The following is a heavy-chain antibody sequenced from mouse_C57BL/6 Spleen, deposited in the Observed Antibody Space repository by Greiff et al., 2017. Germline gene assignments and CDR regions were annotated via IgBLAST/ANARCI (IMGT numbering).Heavy chain of an antibody. CDR3: ARDDGYLYAMDY. D-gene: IGHD2-2*01. CDR1: GFTFSDFY. Sequence: EVKVVESGGGLVQSGRSLRLSCATSGFTFSDFYMAWVRQAPGKGLEWIAASRNKANDYTTEYSASVKGRFIVSRDTSQSILYLQMNALRAEDTAIYYCARDDGYLYAMDYWGQGASVTVSS. J-gene: IGHJ4*01. V-gene: IGHV7-1*01. CDR2: SRNKANDYTT.